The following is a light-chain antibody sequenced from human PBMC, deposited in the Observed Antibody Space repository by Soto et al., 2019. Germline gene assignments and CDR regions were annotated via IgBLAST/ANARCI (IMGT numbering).Light chain of an antibody. J-gene: IGKJ4*01. Sequence: DIQMTQSPPSLSVSLGDRVVITCRATQDIGTYLNWYQVRPGKAPKLLIYDASNLETGVSSRFSAGGSGTDFTFIINNLQPEDIATYYCQQYDNLPRLTFGAGTQVVIK. CDR1: QDIGTY. CDR3: QQYDNLPRLT. V-gene: IGKV1-33*01. CDR2: DAS.